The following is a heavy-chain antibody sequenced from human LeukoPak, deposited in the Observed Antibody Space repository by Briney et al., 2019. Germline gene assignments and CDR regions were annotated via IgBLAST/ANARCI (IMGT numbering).Heavy chain of an antibody. J-gene: IGHJ4*02. D-gene: IGHD4/OR15-4a*01. Sequence: GGSLRLSCAASGFTFSSYSMNWVRQAPGKGLEWVSSISSSSSYIYYADSVKGQFTISRDNAKNSLYLQMNSLRAEDTAVYYCARDRGTMVVAMDYWGQGSMVTVSS. CDR2: ISSSSSYI. CDR3: ARDRGTMVVAMDY. CDR1: GFTFSSYS. V-gene: IGHV3-21*01.